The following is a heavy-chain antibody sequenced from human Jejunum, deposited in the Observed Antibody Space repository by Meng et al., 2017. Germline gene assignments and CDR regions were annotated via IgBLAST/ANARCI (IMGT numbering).Heavy chain of an antibody. CDR3: ARQVGSGSTWEY. CDR1: GFSLSFRGVG. CDR2: IYCNDGE. Sequence: SGPTLVKPTQTLTLTCTLSGFSLSFRGVGVGWIRQPPGNALEWLALIYCNDGERYSHSLKSRLTITKDTSKNQVFLTMTNMDPVDTSTYYCARQVGSGSTWEYWGQGTLVTVSS. J-gene: IGHJ4*02. D-gene: IGHD6-19*01. V-gene: IGHV2-5*01.